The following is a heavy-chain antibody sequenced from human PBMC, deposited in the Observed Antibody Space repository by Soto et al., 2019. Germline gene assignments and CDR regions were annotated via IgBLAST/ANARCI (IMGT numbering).Heavy chain of an antibody. CDR3: ARDDNDILTGGNDY. J-gene: IGHJ4*02. Sequence: ASVKVSCKASGYTFTSYGISWVRQAPGQGLEWMGWISAYNGNTNYAQKLQGRVTMTTDTSTSTAYMELRSLRSDDTAVYYCARDDNDILTGGNDYWGQGTLVTVSS. D-gene: IGHD3-9*01. CDR2: ISAYNGNT. V-gene: IGHV1-18*01. CDR1: GYTFTSYG.